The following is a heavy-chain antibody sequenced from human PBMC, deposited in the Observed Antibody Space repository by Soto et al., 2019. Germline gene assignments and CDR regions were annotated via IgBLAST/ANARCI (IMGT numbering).Heavy chain of an antibody. J-gene: IGHJ4*02. D-gene: IGHD2-21*02. V-gene: IGHV3-33*01. Sequence: QVQLVESGGGVVQPGRSLRLSCAASGFTFSSYGMHWVRQAPGKGLEWVAGIWYDGSNKYYADSVKGRFTISRDNSKNTLYLQMNSLRAEDTAVYYCARDGVPYCGGDCYPGWDDWGQGTLVTVSS. CDR1: GFTFSSYG. CDR3: ARDGVPYCGGDCYPGWDD. CDR2: IWYDGSNK.